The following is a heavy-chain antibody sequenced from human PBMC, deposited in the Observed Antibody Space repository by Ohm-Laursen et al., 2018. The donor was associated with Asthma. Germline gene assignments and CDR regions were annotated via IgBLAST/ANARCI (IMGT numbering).Heavy chain of an antibody. CDR2: GGSYYDGGLK. CDR3: ARDVMEWYLPAFDF. CDR1: GFTFSTSD. D-gene: IGHD3-3*01. J-gene: IGHJ4*02. V-gene: IGHV3-30*19. Sequence: RSLRLSCAASGFTFSTSDIHWVRQAPGKGLEWVAVGGSYYDGGLKYYADSVNGRFTVSRDDSKNTLYLQMNSLRPDDTAVYYCARDVMEWYLPAFDFWGQGTLVTVSS.